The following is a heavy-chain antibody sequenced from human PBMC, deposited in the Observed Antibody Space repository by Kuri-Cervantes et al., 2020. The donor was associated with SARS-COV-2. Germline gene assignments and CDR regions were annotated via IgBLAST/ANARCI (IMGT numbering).Heavy chain of an antibody. Sequence: GESLKISCAASGFTFSSYWMSWVRQAPGKGLEWVANIKQDGSEKYYVDSVMGRFTISRDNAKNSLYLQMNSLRAEDTAVYYCARGPESGYCSSTSCYLDYWGQGTLVTVSS. V-gene: IGHV3-7*01. CDR2: IKQDGSEK. CDR1: GFTFSSYW. CDR3: ARGPESGYCSSTSCYLDY. J-gene: IGHJ4*02. D-gene: IGHD2-2*03.